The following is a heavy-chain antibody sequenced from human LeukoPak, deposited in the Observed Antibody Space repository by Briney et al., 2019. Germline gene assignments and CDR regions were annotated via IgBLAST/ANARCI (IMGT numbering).Heavy chain of an antibody. J-gene: IGHJ3*02. V-gene: IGHV3-49*03. CDR2: IRSKAYGGTT. CDR1: GFTFGDYA. D-gene: IGHD7-27*01. CDR3: TGKNWGPLLHDAFDI. Sequence: GGSLRLSCTASGFTFGDYAMSWFRQAPGKGLEWVGFIRSKAYGGTTEYAASVKGRFTISRDDSKSIAYLQMNSLKTEDTAVYYCTGKNWGPLLHDAFDIWGQGTMVTVSS.